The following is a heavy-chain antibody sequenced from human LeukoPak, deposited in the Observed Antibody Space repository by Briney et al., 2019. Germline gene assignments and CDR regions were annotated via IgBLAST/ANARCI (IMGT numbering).Heavy chain of an antibody. CDR1: GFAFSFFA. J-gene: IGHJ5*01. CDR3: ANPISGGLAVTADWFAP. CDR2: INANSGTR. V-gene: IGHV3-23*01. D-gene: IGHD6-19*01. Sequence: GRCLRLSCEASGFAFSFFAMSWLRQAPGKGLEWGSTINANSGTRSYAASVRGHLPISRDNSNNTLYLQLTTLRADDTAVYYCANPISGGLAVTADWFAPWGQGTLVVVSS.